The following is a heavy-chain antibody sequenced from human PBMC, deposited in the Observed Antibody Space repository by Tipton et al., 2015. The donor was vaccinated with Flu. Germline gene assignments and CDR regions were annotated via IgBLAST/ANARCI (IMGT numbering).Heavy chain of an antibody. J-gene: IGHJ5*02. V-gene: IGHV1-2*02. Sequence: QLVQSGAEVKKPGASVKVSCRASGYRFNSYYINWVRQAPGQGLEWMGWINPNSGGTDYAPKFQGRVTMTTDASISTVYMELSRLRSNDTAVYFCARGRRAPWGPGTLVTVSS. CDR1: GYRFNSYY. CDR3: ARGRRAP. CDR2: INPNSGGT. D-gene: IGHD2-15*01.